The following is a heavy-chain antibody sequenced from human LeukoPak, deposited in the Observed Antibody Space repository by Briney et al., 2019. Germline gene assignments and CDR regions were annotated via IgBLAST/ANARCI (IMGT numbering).Heavy chain of an antibody. V-gene: IGHV3-23*01. J-gene: IGHJ4*02. Sequence: GGSLRLSCAASGFTFSSYAMSWVRQAPGKGLGWVSAISGSGGSTYYADSVKGRFTISRDNAKNSLYLQMNSLRAEDTAVYYCAREVNYYDSSGWGQGTLVTVSS. CDR3: AREVNYYDSSG. D-gene: IGHD3-22*01. CDR2: ISGSGGST. CDR1: GFTFSSYA.